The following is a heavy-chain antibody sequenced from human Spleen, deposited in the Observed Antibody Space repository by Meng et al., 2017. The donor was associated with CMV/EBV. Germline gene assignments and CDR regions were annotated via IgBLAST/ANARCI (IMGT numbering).Heavy chain of an antibody. Sequence: WTWIRQAPGKGLEWLGEINHSGNTNYNPSLKSRVTISVDTSKKQFSVNVRSVTASDTAVYYCVRGQERSRKRTILVVPAAIWFDAWGQGTLVTVSS. J-gene: IGHJ5*02. CDR2: INHSGNT. V-gene: IGHV4-34*01. D-gene: IGHD2-2*02. CDR3: VRGQERSRKRTILVVPAAIWFDA.